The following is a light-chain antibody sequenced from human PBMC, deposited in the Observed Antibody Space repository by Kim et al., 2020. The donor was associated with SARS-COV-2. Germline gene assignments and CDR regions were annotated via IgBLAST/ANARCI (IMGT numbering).Light chain of an antibody. CDR1: GRHSTYA. CDR3: QTWGTGFQV. CDR2: VNSDGSQ. V-gene: IGLV4-69*01. Sequence: ASGRLTCTLSGRHSTYASAWHQQQPEKGPRYLMKVNSDGSQTKADGVPDRFSGSSSGADRYLTISSLQSDDEADYYCQTWGTGFQVIGGGTRLTVL. J-gene: IGLJ3*02.